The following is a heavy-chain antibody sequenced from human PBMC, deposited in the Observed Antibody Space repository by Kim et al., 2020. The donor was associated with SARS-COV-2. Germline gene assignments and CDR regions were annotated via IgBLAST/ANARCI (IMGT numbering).Heavy chain of an antibody. D-gene: IGHD2-8*02. Sequence: SETLSLTCTVSGGSISSYYWSWIRQPPGKGLEWIGYIYYSGSTNYNPSLKSRVTISVDMSKNQFSLKLSSVTAADTAVYYCARATSPGGWFDPWGQGTLVTVSS. J-gene: IGHJ5*02. CDR3: ARATSPGGWFDP. CDR2: IYYSGST. V-gene: IGHV4-59*01. CDR1: GGSISSYY.